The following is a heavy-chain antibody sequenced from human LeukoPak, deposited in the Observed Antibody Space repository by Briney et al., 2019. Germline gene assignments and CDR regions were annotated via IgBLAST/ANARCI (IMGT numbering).Heavy chain of an antibody. CDR3: TRASGYSSGAVDY. D-gene: IGHD5-18*01. CDR1: GFTFDDYA. J-gene: IGHJ4*02. V-gene: IGHV3-9*03. Sequence: GGSLSLFCPATGFTFDDYAMRWVRPAPGKGLGWVSGISWNSGSIVYAESVKGPITIPRDNAKSTLYLQMNSLRADDMALYYCTRASGYSSGAVDYWGQGTLVTVS. CDR2: ISWNSGSI.